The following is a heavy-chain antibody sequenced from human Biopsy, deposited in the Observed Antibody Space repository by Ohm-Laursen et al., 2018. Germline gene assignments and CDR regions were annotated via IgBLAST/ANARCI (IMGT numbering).Heavy chain of an antibody. CDR1: GASITSYY. CDR3: ARDLPSSYYYAMDV. CDR2: TYKGGNT. V-gene: IGHV4-4*07. J-gene: IGHJ6*02. Sequence: SETLSLTCTVSGASITSYYWSWIRPPAGKGLEWIGHTYKGGNTNHNPSLKSRVSMSVDTSKNQLSLTLRSVTAADTAIYYCARDLPSSYYYAMDVWGQGTTVTVSS.